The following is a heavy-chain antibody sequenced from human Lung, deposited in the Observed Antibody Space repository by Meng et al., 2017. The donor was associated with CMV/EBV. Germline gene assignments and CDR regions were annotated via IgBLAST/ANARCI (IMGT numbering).Heavy chain of an antibody. V-gene: IGHV4-39*07. CDR1: DDSISSSSYY. CDR2: IYYDGST. J-gene: IGHJ6*02. D-gene: IGHD3-10*01. Sequence: LXXTVPDDSISSSSYYWGWMRQPPGKGLEWIGSIYYDGSTNYNPSLTSRVTISVEKSKNQFFLRLSSVTAADTAVYFCAREVQDYYGSGAYYNPYYYYGMYVWGQGXTATASS. CDR3: AREVQDYYGSGAYYNPYYYYGMYV.